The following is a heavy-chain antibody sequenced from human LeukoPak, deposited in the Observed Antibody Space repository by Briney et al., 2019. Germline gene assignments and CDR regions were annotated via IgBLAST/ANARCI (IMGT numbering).Heavy chain of an antibody. CDR3: ARATTKFGKLYYGMDV. J-gene: IGHJ6*04. D-gene: IGHD3-10*01. CDR2: IYYSGST. V-gene: IGHV4-59*01. Sequence: SETLSLTCTVSGDSISSYYWSWIRQPPGKGLEWIGDIYYSGSTNYNPSLKSRVTISVDTSKTQFSLKLSSVTAADTAVYYCARATTKFGKLYYGMDVWGKGTTVTVSS. CDR1: GDSISSYY.